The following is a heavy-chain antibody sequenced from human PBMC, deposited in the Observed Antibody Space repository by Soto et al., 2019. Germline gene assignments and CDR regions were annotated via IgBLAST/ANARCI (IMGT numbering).Heavy chain of an antibody. Sequence: GASVKVSCKASGYTFTSYGISWVRQAPGQGLEWMGWISAYNGNTNYAQKLQGRVTMTTDTSTSTAYMELRSLRSDDTAVYYCARDGLGDIVVVPSAERGPWFDPWSQGTLVTVSS. CDR1: GYTFTSYG. CDR2: ISAYNGNT. D-gene: IGHD2-2*01. J-gene: IGHJ5*02. V-gene: IGHV1-18*01. CDR3: ARDGLGDIVVVPSAERGPWFDP.